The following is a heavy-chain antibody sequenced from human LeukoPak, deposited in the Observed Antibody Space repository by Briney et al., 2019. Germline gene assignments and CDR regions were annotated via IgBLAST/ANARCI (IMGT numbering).Heavy chain of an antibody. J-gene: IGHJ4*02. CDR1: GGSVSSGVYH. D-gene: IGHD5-24*01. V-gene: IGHV4-61*08. CDR2: ISYSGST. Sequence: SETLSLTCTVSGGSVSSGVYHWSWIRQPPGKGLEWIGYISYSGSTNYNPSLKSRVTISVDTSRNQFSLNLSSVTAADTAVYYCARTNYGYTPPGDWGQGTLVTVSS. CDR3: ARTNYGYTPPGD.